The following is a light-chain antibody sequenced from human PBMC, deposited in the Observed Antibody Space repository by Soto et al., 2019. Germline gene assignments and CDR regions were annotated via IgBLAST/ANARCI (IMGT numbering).Light chain of an antibody. CDR1: QNITNN. Sequence: QYPSSLSALIRDRVTFISQASQNITNNLSWYQQKPGQAPRLLIYGASSRATGIPNRFSGSGSWTDFTLTISRLDPEEFAVYYCQQYGSSPRTFGQGTKVDIK. V-gene: IGKV3-20*01. CDR3: QQYGSSPRT. J-gene: IGKJ1*01. CDR2: GAS.